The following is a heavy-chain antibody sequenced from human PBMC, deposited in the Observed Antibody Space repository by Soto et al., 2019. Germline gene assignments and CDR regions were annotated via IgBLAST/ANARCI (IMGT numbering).Heavy chain of an antibody. CDR2: IYYSGST. CDR3: AKRFGQHMQWLGSFDI. V-gene: IGHV4-31*02. D-gene: IGHD3-22*01. J-gene: IGHJ3*02. CDR1: GGSISSGGYY. Sequence: SETLSLTCTVSGGSISSGGYYWSWIRQHPGKGLEWIGYIYYSGSTYYNPSLKSRVTISVDTSKNQFSLKLSSVTAADTDVYYCAKRFGQHMQWLGSFDIWGQGTVVTVSS.